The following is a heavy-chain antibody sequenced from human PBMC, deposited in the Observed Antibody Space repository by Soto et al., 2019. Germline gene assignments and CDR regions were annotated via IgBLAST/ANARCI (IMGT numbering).Heavy chain of an antibody. J-gene: IGHJ4*02. Sequence: GASVKVSCKASGYTFTSYGISWVRQAPGQGLEWMGWISAYNGNTNYAQKLQGRVTMTTDTSTSTAYMELRSLRSDDTAVYYCASRGYCSGGSCSPYYFDYWGQGTLVTVSS. CDR2: ISAYNGNT. CDR3: ASRGYCSGGSCSPYYFDY. V-gene: IGHV1-18*01. CDR1: GYTFTSYG. D-gene: IGHD2-15*01.